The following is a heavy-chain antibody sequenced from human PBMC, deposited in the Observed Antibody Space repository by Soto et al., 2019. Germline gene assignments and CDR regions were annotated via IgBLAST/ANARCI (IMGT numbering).Heavy chain of an antibody. CDR1: GGSIITSYY. Sequence: TLSLTCSVSGGSIITSYYWAWIRQPPGKGLEWIGSIYYSGSTYYNPSLKSRVTIFVDTSQSQFSLILGSVTAADTAVYYCARHDWARFYGLDVWGQGTTVTVSS. V-gene: IGHV4-39*01. J-gene: IGHJ6*02. CDR3: ARHDWARFYGLDV. D-gene: IGHD2-21*01. CDR2: IYYSGST.